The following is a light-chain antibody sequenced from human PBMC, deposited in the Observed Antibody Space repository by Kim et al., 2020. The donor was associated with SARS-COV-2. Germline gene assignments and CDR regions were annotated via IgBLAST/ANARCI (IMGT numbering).Light chain of an antibody. V-gene: IGLV1-51*01. CDR2: DNK. CDR1: SSNIGNNN. J-gene: IGLJ2*01. CDR3: GTWDNSGAA. Sequence: APGQKVTISCSGSSSNIGNNNVSWYQRFPGTAPKPLIYDNKKRPSGIPDRFAGSNSGTSATLGITGLQTGDEADYYCGTWDNSGAAFGGGTQLTVL.